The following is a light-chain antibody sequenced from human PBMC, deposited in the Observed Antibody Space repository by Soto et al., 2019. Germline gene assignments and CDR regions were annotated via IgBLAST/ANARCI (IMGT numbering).Light chain of an antibody. V-gene: IGKV1-5*01. CDR3: QQYDSYGGT. J-gene: IGKJ1*01. Sequence: DIRMTQSPSTLSASVGDSVTITCRASQKVSPWLAWYQQKAGKAPKLLIYDVSSLKRGVPSRFSGSGSGTEFTHTISSLQSDDFATYYGQQYDSYGGTFGPGTKVEFK. CDR1: QKVSPW. CDR2: DVS.